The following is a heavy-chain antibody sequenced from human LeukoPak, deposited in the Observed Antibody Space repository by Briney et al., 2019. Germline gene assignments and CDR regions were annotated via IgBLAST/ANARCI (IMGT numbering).Heavy chain of an antibody. J-gene: IGHJ4*02. CDR1: GYTFTGYD. V-gene: IGHV1-8*01. CDR3: AREWVYCSSTSCPPGY. Sequence: ASVKVSCKASGYTFTGYDINWVRQATGQGLEWMGWMDPNSGNTGYAQKFQGRVTMTRNTSISTAYMELSSLRSEDTAVYYCAREWVYCSSTSCPPGYWGQGTLVTVSS. CDR2: MDPNSGNT. D-gene: IGHD2-2*01.